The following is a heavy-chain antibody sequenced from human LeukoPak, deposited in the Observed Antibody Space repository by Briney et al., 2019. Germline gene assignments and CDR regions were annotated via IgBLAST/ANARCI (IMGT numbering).Heavy chain of an antibody. V-gene: IGHV3-23*01. CDR2: IAGSGGST. CDR3: AKLDCSGSSCYQSDC. Sequence: PGGSLRLSCAASGFTFSNYAMSWVRQAPGKGLEWVSGIAGSGGSTFYADSVKGRFTISRDNSKNTLYLQMNSLRAEDTAVYYCAKLDCSGSSCYQSDCWGQGTLVNVSS. D-gene: IGHD2-15*01. CDR1: GFTFSNYA. J-gene: IGHJ4*02.